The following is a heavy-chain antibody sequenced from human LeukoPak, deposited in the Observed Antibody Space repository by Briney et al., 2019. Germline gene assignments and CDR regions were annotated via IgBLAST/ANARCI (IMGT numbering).Heavy chain of an antibody. D-gene: IGHD3-22*01. CDR1: GFAFSSYA. CDR2: ISYDGSNK. V-gene: IGHV3-30*04. Sequence: GGSLRLSCAASGFAFSSYAMHWVRQAPGKGLEWVAVISYDGSNKYYADSVKGRFTISRDNSKNTLYLQMNSLRAEDTAVYYCARDFPARDSSGYPQYWGQGTLVTVSS. J-gene: IGHJ4*02. CDR3: ARDFPARDSSGYPQY.